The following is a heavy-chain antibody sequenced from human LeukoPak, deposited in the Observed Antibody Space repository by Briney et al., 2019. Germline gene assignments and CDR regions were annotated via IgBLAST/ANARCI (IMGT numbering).Heavy chain of an antibody. CDR1: GFTFSSYS. CDR2: ISSSSSYI. CDR3: AKDVSSGWYLFDY. Sequence: GGSLRLSCAASGFTFSSYSMNWVRQAPGKGLEWVSSISSSSSYIYYADSVKGRFTISRDNAKNTLYLQMNSLRAEDTAVYYCAKDVSSGWYLFDYWGQGTLVTVSS. V-gene: IGHV3-21*04. D-gene: IGHD6-19*01. J-gene: IGHJ4*02.